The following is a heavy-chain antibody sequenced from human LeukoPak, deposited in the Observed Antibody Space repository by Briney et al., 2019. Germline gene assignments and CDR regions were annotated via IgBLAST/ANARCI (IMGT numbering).Heavy chain of an antibody. D-gene: IGHD6-19*01. CDR1: GFTFSAYS. CDR3: ARDGVAGIDYFDY. J-gene: IGHJ4*02. Sequence: GGSLRLSCASSGFTFSAYSMNWVRQAPGKGLEWVSSINGSSIYINYADSVKGRFTISSDNAKNSLYLQMNSLRAEDTAVYYCARDGVAGIDYFDYWGQGTLVTVSS. V-gene: IGHV3-21*01. CDR2: INGSSIYI.